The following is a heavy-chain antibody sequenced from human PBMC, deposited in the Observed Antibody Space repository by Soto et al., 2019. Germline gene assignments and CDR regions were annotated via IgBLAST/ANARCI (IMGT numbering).Heavy chain of an antibody. CDR3: AGGRSHVNNWFDP. CDR1: GGSVSSPTYY. J-gene: IGHJ5*02. V-gene: IGHV4-61*01. D-gene: IGHD3-16*01. Sequence: QVQLQESGTGLEKPSETLSLTCTVSGGSVSSPTYYWSWIRQPPGKGLEWIGYMYYSGSTNYNPSLKSRVTISLDTAKNQFPLKLSYVTAADTAVYYCAGGRSHVNNWFDPWGQGTLVTVSS. CDR2: MYYSGST.